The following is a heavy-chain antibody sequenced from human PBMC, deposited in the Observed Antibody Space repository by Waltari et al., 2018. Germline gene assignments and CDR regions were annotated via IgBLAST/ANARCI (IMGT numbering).Heavy chain of an antibody. Sequence: QVQLQQWGAGLLKPSETLSLTCAVYGGSFSGYYWSWIRQPPGKGLEWIGAINHSGTTNYTPSLKSRVTIAVDTSKNQFSLKLSSVTAADTAVYYCARGPPCGGDCYYYYYMDVWGKGTTVTVSS. CDR3: ARGPPCGGDCYYYYYMDV. D-gene: IGHD2-21*01. CDR2: INHSGTT. J-gene: IGHJ6*03. CDR1: GGSFSGYY. V-gene: IGHV4-34*01.